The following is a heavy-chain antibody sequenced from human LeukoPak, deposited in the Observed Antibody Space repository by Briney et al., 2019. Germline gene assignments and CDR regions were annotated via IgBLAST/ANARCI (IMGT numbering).Heavy chain of an antibody. Sequence: PGGSLRLSCAASGFTFSSYGMHWVRQAPGKGLEWVAVIWYDGSNKYYADSVKGRFTISRDNSKNTLYLQMNSLRAEDTAVYYCAKVGYDSSGYYGYYYYYMDVWGKGTTVTVSS. CDR2: IWYDGSNK. D-gene: IGHD3-22*01. CDR1: GFTFSSYG. J-gene: IGHJ6*03. V-gene: IGHV3-33*06. CDR3: AKVGYDSSGYYGYYYYYMDV.